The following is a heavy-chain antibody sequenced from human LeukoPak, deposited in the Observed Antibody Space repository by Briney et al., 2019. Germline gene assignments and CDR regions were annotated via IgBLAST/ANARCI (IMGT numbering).Heavy chain of an antibody. CDR2: ISGSGGST. J-gene: IGHJ4*02. Sequence: AGGSLRLSCAASGFTFSSYAMSWVRQAPGKGLEWVSAISGSGGSTYYADSVKGRFTISRDNSKNTLYLQMNSLRAEDTAVYYCAKDPGYYYDSSGYPFDYWGQGTLVTVSS. CDR1: GFTFSSYA. CDR3: AKDPGYYYDSSGYPFDY. V-gene: IGHV3-23*01. D-gene: IGHD3-22*01.